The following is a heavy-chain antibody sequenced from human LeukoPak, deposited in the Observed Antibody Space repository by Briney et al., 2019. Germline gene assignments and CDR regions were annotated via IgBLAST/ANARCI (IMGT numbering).Heavy chain of an antibody. V-gene: IGHV1-18*01. J-gene: IGHJ4*02. CDR3: ARAGAEVTSHFDS. D-gene: IGHD2-21*02. Sequence: ASVKVSCKASGYTFTRYGVSWVRQAPGQGLGWVGWIGSYNGNTNYAQRLQDRITVTTDTSTSTAYMELSSLRSDDTAMYYCARAGAEVTSHFDSWGQGTLVTVSS. CDR1: GYTFTRYG. CDR2: IGSYNGNT.